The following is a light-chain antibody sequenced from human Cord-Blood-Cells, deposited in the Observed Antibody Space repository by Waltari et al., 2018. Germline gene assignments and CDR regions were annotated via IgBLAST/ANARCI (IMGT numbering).Light chain of an antibody. Sequence: AIRMTQSPSSLSASTGDRATITCRASQGISSYLAWYQQKPGKAPKLLIYAASTLQSGVPSRFSGSGSGTDFTLTISCLQSEDFATYYCQQYYSYPQLTFGGGTKVEIK. CDR1: QGISSY. J-gene: IGKJ4*01. CDR3: QQYYSYPQLT. CDR2: AAS. V-gene: IGKV1-8*01.